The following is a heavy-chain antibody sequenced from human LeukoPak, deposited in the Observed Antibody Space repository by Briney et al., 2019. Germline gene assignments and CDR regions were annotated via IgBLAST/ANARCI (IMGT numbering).Heavy chain of an antibody. CDR1: GESFSGYY. Sequence: PETLSLTCVVYGESFSGYYWTCIRQPPRKGLEWIGEVIDTGSIKYNSSLKSRVTISVETSKYEFSLNLTSVTAADTAIYYCARGLASGYPPIPFDYWGQGTLVTVSS. J-gene: IGHJ4*02. CDR2: VIDTGSI. V-gene: IGHV4-34*12. D-gene: IGHD3-3*01. CDR3: ARGLASGYPPIPFDY.